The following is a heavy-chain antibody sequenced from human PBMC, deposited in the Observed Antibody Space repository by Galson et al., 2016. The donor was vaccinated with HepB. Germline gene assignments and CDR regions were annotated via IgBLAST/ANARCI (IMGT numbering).Heavy chain of an antibody. CDR1: GGSFNYYY. Sequence: SETLSLTCAVYGGSFNYYYWNWIRQSPGKGLEWIGEINPSGSTNYNPSLKSRVTISVATSKNQFALELRSVTAADTAIYYCARGRGTFIYWGQGTLITVSS. D-gene: IGHD2/OR15-2a*01. J-gene: IGHJ4*02. CDR2: INPSGST. V-gene: IGHV4-34*01. CDR3: ARGRGTFIY.